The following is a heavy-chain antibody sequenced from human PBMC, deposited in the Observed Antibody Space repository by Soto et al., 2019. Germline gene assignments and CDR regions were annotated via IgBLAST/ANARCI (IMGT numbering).Heavy chain of an antibody. J-gene: IGHJ4*02. V-gene: IGHV3-33*01. CDR2: IWYDGSNK. Sequence: QVQLVESGGGVVQPGRSLRLSCAASGFTFSSYGMHWVRQAPGKGLEWVAVIWYDGSNKYYADSVKGRFTISRDNSKNTLYRQMNSLRAEDTAVYYCARMPRARGAAAVDYWGQGTLVTVSS. CDR1: GFTFSSYG. D-gene: IGHD6-13*01. CDR3: ARMPRARGAAAVDY.